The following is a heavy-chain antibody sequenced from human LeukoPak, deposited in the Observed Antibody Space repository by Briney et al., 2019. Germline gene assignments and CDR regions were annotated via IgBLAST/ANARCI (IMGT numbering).Heavy chain of an antibody. D-gene: IGHD2-15*01. V-gene: IGHV3-30*04. J-gene: IGHJ6*02. CDR2: ISYDGSQK. CDR3: AREWGYGCGGECFSGIQAYYGMDV. Sequence: PGKSLRLSCAASGFSFSTYAMHWVRQAPGKGLEWVAVISYDGSQKFYADSVRGRFTISRDDSKNTLSLQMNSLRAEDTAIYYCAREWGYGCGGECFSGIQAYYGMDVWGQGTTVTVSS. CDR1: GFSFSTYA.